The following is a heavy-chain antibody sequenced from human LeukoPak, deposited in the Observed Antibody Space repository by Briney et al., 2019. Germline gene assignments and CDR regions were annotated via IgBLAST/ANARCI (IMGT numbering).Heavy chain of an antibody. Sequence: ASVKVSXKASGYTFTGYYMHWVRQAPGQGLEWMGWINPNSGGTNYAQKFQGRVTMTRDTSISTACMELSRLRSDDTAVYYCARDSLDYDSSGYYPNWGQGTLVTVSS. CDR1: GYTFTGYY. J-gene: IGHJ4*02. CDR3: ARDSLDYDSSGYYPN. V-gene: IGHV1-2*02. D-gene: IGHD3-22*01. CDR2: INPNSGGT.